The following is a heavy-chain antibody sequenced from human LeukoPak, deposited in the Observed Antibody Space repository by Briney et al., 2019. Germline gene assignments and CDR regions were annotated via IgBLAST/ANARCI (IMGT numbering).Heavy chain of an antibody. J-gene: IGHJ5*02. D-gene: IGHD3-3*01. V-gene: IGHV4-4*07. Sequence: RASVTLSCNGSGSGSTVSNSYWIWIRQRAGKGLVGIGRVYTRGGTSYNPSLKSRVTMSVDTSKNQLSLTLTSVTAADTGVYFCAKVNILQWSPVAFRFDPWGQGTLVTVSS. CDR2: VYTRGGT. CDR1: GSTVSNSY. CDR3: AKVNILQWSPVAFRFDP.